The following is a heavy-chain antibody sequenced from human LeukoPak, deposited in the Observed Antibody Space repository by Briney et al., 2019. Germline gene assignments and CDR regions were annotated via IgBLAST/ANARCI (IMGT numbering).Heavy chain of an antibody. D-gene: IGHD6-19*01. CDR1: GFTVSSNY. Sequence: GGSLRLSCAASGFTVSSNYMSWVRQAPGKGLEWVSVIYSGGSTYYADSVKGRFTIPRDNSKNTLYLQMNSLGAEDTAVYYCARDSSGWPNWFDPWGQGTLVTVSS. V-gene: IGHV3-66*01. J-gene: IGHJ5*02. CDR3: ARDSSGWPNWFDP. CDR2: IYSGGST.